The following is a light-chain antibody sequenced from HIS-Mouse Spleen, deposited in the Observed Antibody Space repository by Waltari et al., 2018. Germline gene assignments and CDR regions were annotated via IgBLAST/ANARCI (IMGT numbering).Light chain of an antibody. V-gene: IGLV2-23*01. CDR3: CSYAGSRV. J-gene: IGLJ2*01. CDR1: SSDVGSYNL. CDR2: EGS. Sequence: QSALTQPASVSGSPGQSITISCTGTSSDVGSYNLVSWYQQHPGKAPKLMNYEGSKRPSGVSNRFSGSKSGNTASLTISGLQAEDEADYYCCSYAGSRVFGGGTKLTVL.